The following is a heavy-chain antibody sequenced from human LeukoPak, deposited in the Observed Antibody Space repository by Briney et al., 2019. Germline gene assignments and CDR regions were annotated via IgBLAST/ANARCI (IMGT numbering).Heavy chain of an antibody. J-gene: IGHJ6*03. CDR3: ARVSWFPGTSYYYMDV. CDR2: IYYSGST. D-gene: IGHD1-1*01. CDR1: GGSFSGYY. V-gene: IGHV4-59*01. Sequence: PSETLSLTCAVYGGSFSGYYWSWIRQPPGKGLEWIGYIYYSGSTNYNPSLKSRVTISLDTSKNQFSLKLTSVTAADTAVYYCARVSWFPGTSYYYMDVWGKGTTVTVSS.